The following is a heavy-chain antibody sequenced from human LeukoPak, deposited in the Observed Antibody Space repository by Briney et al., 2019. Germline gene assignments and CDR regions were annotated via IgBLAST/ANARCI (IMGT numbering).Heavy chain of an antibody. CDR2: ISSNGGST. V-gene: IGHV3-64*01. D-gene: IGHD3-22*01. Sequence: GSLRLSCAASGFTFSSYAMHWVRQAPGKGLEYVSAISSNGGSTYYANSVKGGFTISRDNSKNTLYLQMGSLRAEDMAVYYCARDRDYYDSSLLFDYWGQGTLVTVSS. J-gene: IGHJ4*02. CDR3: ARDRDYYDSSLLFDY. CDR1: GFTFSSYA.